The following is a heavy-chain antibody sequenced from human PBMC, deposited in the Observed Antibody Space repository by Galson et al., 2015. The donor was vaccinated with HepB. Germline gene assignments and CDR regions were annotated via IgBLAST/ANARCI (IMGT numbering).Heavy chain of an antibody. CDR1: GFTFSSYS. J-gene: IGHJ4*02. V-gene: IGHV3-23*01. CDR3: AKDRSSNWQKGFDS. CDR2: ISGSGGST. D-gene: IGHD6-13*01. Sequence: SLRLSCAVSGFTFSSYSMSWVRQAPGKGLDWVSAISGSGGSTYYADSVKGRFTISRDNSKNTLYLQVDSLRAEDTAFYYCAKDRSSNWQKGFDSWGQGTLVTVSS.